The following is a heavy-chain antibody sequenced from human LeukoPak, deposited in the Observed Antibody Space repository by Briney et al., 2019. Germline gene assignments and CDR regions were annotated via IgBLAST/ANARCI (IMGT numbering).Heavy chain of an antibody. D-gene: IGHD3-22*01. Sequence: GGSLRLSCVASEFTVSSNYMSWVRQAPGKGLEWVSIIHINGDTHYADSVKGGFTISRDNSKNTLYLQMNSLRSEDTAVYYCARDGLDSSGPVAFDIWGQGTMVTVSS. CDR3: ARDGLDSSGPVAFDI. J-gene: IGHJ3*02. CDR1: EFTVSSNY. V-gene: IGHV3-66*01. CDR2: IHINGDT.